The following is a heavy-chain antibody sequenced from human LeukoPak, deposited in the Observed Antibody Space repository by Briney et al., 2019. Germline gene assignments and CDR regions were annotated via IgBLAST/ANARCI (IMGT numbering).Heavy chain of an antibody. CDR1: GGSISSYY. CDR2: IYYSGST. V-gene: IGHV4-59*08. Sequence: ASETLSLTCTVSGGSISSYYWSWIRQPPGKGLEWIGYIYYSGSTNYNPSLKSRVTISVDTSKNQFSLKLSSVTAADTAVYYCARHGIIVATVGVADAIGFDYWGQGTLVTVSS. CDR3: ARHGIIVATVGVADAIGFDY. J-gene: IGHJ4*02. D-gene: IGHD5-12*01.